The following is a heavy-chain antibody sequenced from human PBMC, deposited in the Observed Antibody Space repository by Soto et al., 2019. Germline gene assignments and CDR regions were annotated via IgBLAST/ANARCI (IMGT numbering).Heavy chain of an antibody. CDR2: IYSGGST. CDR3: ARDVECSGGSCDAFDI. D-gene: IGHD2-15*01. Sequence: GGSLRLSCAASGFTVSSNYMSWVRQAPGKGLEWVSVIYSGGSTYYADSVKGRFTISRDNSKNTLYLQMNSLRAEDTAVYYCARDVECSGGSCDAFDIRGQGTTVTVSS. V-gene: IGHV3-66*01. CDR1: GFTVSSNY. J-gene: IGHJ3*02.